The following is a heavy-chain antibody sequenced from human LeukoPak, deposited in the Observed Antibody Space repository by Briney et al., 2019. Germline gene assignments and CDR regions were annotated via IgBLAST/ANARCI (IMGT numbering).Heavy chain of an antibody. J-gene: IGHJ5*02. V-gene: IGHV3-66*02. Sequence: TGGSLRLSCAASGFTVSSNYVSWVRQLPGKGLEWVSAIYRGGNTYYADSVKGRFTISRNSSENTLYLQMNSLRPEDTAVCYCARAMGCTSTTCRNNWFDPWGQGTLVTVSS. CDR3: ARAMGCTSTTCRNNWFDP. D-gene: IGHD2-2*01. CDR1: GFTVSSNY. CDR2: IYRGGNT.